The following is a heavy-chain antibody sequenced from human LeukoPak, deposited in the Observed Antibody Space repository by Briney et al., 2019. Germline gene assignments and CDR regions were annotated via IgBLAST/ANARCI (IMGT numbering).Heavy chain of an antibody. CDR1: GGTFSSHA. J-gene: IGHJ4*02. D-gene: IGHD4-17*01. Sequence: SVKVSCKASGGTFSSHAISWVRQAPGQGLEWMGGIIPIFGTANYAQKFQGRVTITADESTSTAYMELSSLRSEDTAVYYCARELPTTASPFDYWGQGTLVTVSS. CDR3: ARELPTTASPFDY. CDR2: IIPIFGTA. V-gene: IGHV1-69*13.